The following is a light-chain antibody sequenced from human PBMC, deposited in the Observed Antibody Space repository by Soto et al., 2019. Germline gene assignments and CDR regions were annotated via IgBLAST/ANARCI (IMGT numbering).Light chain of an antibody. Sequence: EIVLLKSPATMSSFPGDSVSLSCRASQYIHTRLAWYQHRPGQAPRLLIYQTSIRAAGIPARFSASGSGTDFTLTISDVQPEEFALYYCNERQSWPRTVGEGNKVDNK. J-gene: IGKJ4*01. CDR3: NERQSWPRT. CDR1: QYIHTR. V-gene: IGKV3-11*01. CDR2: QTS.